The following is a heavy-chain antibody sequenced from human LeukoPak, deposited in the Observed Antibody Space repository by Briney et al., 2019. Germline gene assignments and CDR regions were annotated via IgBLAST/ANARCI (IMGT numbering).Heavy chain of an antibody. CDR2: INPNSGGT. J-gene: IGHJ3*02. Sequence: ASVKVSCKASGYTFTGYYMHWVRQAPGQGLEWMGWINPNSGGTNYAQKFQGRVTMTRDTSISTAYMELSRLRSDDTAVYYCARDLSAESMATIHRAFDIWGQGTMVTVSS. CDR3: ARDLSAESMATIHRAFDI. D-gene: IGHD5-24*01. CDR1: GYTFTGYY. V-gene: IGHV1-2*02.